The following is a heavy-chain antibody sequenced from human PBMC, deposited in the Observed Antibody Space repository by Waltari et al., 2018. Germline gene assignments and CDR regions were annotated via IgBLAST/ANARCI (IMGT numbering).Heavy chain of an antibody. CDR2: IYHSGST. Sequence: QLQLQESGSGLVKPSQTLSLTCAVSGGSISSGGYSWSWIRQPPGKGLEWIGYIYHSGSTYYNPSLKSRVTISVDRSKNQFSLKLSSVTAADTAVYYCAREGVSGYCSGGSCYSSIRAFDIWGQGTMVTVSS. CDR1: GGSISSGGYS. V-gene: IGHV4-30-2*01. J-gene: IGHJ3*02. D-gene: IGHD2-15*01. CDR3: AREGVSGYCSGGSCYSSIRAFDI.